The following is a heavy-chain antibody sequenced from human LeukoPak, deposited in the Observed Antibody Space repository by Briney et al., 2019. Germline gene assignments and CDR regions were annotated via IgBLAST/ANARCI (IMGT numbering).Heavy chain of an antibody. V-gene: IGHV4-4*07. D-gene: IGHD3-9*01. CDR3: ARMPVGVDLDLLTGYYKPGALDY. J-gene: IGHJ4*02. CDR2: LYASGDTNYASGTT. Sequence: SETLSLTCTVSGGSISGYYWSWIRQPAGKGLEWIGRLYASGDTNYASGTTHSNASLKSRVTMSVDTSKNQFSLRLSSVTAADTAMYYCARMPVGVDLDLLTGYYKPGALDYWGQGTLVTVST. CDR1: GGSISGYY.